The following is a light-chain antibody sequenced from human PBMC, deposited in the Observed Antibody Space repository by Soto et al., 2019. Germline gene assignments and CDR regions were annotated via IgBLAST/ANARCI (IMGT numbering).Light chain of an antibody. CDR1: QSVSSN. CDR3: QQYGGSPSIT. J-gene: IGKJ5*01. Sequence: DIVMTQSPATLSVSPGERATLSCRASQSVSSNLAWYQQKPGQAPRLLIYDASRRATGIPDRFSGSGSGTDFTLAIRRLEPEDSAVYYCQQYGGSPSITFGQGTRREIK. CDR2: DAS. V-gene: IGKV3-20*01.